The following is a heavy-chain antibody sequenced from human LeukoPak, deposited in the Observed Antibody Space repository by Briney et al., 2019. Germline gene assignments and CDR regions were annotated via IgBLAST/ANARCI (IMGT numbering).Heavy chain of an antibody. Sequence: SETLSLTCTVSGGSISSSSYYWGWIRQPPGKGLEWIANIYYSASTYYDPSLKSRVTISIDTSKNQFSLKLSSVTAADTAVYYCARGRGMAFEVWGQGTMVTVSS. CDR3: ARGRGMAFEV. CDR1: GGSISSSSYY. V-gene: IGHV4-39*07. D-gene: IGHD6-13*01. J-gene: IGHJ3*01. CDR2: IYYSAST.